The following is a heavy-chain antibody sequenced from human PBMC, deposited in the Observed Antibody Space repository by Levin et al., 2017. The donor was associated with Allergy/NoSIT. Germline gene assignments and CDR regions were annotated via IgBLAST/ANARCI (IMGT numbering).Heavy chain of an antibody. J-gene: IGHJ4*02. D-gene: IGHD6-19*01. V-gene: IGHV3-23*01. CDR1: GFTFNTYA. Sequence: GESLKISCAASGFTFNTYAMNWVRQAPGQGLEWVSSVSTDGDYTFYADSVKRRFTISRDNSRNTLFLQMNSLGPEDTALYYCAKDDVAAYYSFDSWGQGTLVTVSS. CDR3: AKDDVAAYYSFDS. CDR2: VSTDGDYT.